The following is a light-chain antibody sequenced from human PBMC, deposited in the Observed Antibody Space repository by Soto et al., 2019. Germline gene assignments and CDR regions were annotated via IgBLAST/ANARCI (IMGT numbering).Light chain of an antibody. CDR1: QSVSDSY. CDR2: AS. J-gene: IGKJ3*01. V-gene: IGKV3-20*01. Sequence: EIVLTQSPGTLSLSPGERATLSCRASQSVSDSYLAWSQQKPGQAPRLLIYASSRATGIPARFSGRGTGTEFTLTISRQETEDFAVYYCQRNGTSALFSPGNKVDSK. CDR3: QRNGTSAL.